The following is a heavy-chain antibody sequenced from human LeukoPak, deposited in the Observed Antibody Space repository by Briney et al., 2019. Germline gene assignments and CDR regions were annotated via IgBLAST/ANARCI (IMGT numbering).Heavy chain of an antibody. J-gene: IGHJ4*02. CDR2: IYYSGST. CDR3: ARDATVTRGFDY. CDR1: GGSISSGGYS. D-gene: IGHD4-17*01. Sequence: SETLSLTCTVSGGSISSGGYSWSWIRQPPGKGLEWIGYIYYSGSTYYNPSLKSRVTISVDTSKNQFSLKLSSVTAADTAVYYCARDATVTRGFDYWGQGTLVTVSS. V-gene: IGHV4-30-4*07.